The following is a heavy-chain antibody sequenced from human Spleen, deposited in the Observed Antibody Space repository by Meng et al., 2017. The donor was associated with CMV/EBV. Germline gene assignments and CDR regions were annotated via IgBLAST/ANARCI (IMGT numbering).Heavy chain of an antibody. CDR1: GGSISPYY. V-gene: IGHV4-59*01. D-gene: IGHD1-26*01. CDR3: ARSSGGGSYYAFDI. Sequence: SETLSLTCTVSGGSISPYYWSWIRRPPGKGLEWIGYIYYSGSTYYNPSLKSRVTISGDTSKNQFSLQLSSVTAADTAVYYCARSSGGGSYYAFDIWGQGTMVTVSS. J-gene: IGHJ3*02. CDR2: IYYSGST.